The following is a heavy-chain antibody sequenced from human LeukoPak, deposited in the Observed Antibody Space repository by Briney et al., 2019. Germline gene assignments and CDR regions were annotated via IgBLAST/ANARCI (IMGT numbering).Heavy chain of an antibody. CDR2: IYGGGST. V-gene: IGHV3-53*01. Sequence: PGGSLRLSCAASGFTVSSYYMSWVRQAPGKGLEWVSVIYGGGSTYYADSVKGRFTIYLDNSKNTLYLQMNSLRAEDTAVYYCARGISSTSCFDWGQGTLVTVSS. CDR3: ARGISSTSCFD. D-gene: IGHD2-2*01. J-gene: IGHJ4*02. CDR1: GFTVSSYY.